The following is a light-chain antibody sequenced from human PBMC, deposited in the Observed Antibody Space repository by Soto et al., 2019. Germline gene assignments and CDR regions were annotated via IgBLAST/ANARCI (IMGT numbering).Light chain of an antibody. CDR2: DAS. CDR1: QSVRSY. V-gene: IGKV3-11*01. Sequence: EIVLTQSPATLSLSPGESATLSCRASQSVRSYLVWYQQKPGQAPRLLIYDASNRATGIPARFSGSGSGTDFTLTISSLEPEDFAVYYCQQRSSWPLTFGGGTKVDIK. J-gene: IGKJ4*01. CDR3: QQRSSWPLT.